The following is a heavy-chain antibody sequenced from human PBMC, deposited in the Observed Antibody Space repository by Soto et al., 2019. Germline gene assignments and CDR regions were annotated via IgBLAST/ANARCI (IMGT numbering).Heavy chain of an antibody. Sequence: SVKVSCKASGGTFSSYAISWVRQAPGQGLEWMGGIIPIFGTANYAQKFQGRVTITADESTSTAYMELSSLRSEDTAVYYCARDPAYSYGYVGGYYFDYWGQGTLVTVSS. V-gene: IGHV1-69*13. CDR1: GGTFSSYA. J-gene: IGHJ4*02. D-gene: IGHD5-18*01. CDR3: ARDPAYSYGYVGGYYFDY. CDR2: IIPIFGTA.